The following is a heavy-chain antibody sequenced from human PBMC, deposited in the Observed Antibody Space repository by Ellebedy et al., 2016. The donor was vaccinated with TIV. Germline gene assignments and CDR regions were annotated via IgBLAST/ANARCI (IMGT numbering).Heavy chain of an antibody. CDR1: GFTVSHNY. CDR3: ARKSDSLLVTGGEC. Sequence: PGGSLRLSCAASGFTVSHNYMTWVRQAPGKGLECVSIIYSGGETHYADSVKGRFIIARDSSKNTLNLQMNSLRAEDTAVYYCARKSDSLLVTGGECWGQGALVTVSS. J-gene: IGHJ4*02. D-gene: IGHD3-16*01. CDR2: IYSGGET. V-gene: IGHV3-66*01.